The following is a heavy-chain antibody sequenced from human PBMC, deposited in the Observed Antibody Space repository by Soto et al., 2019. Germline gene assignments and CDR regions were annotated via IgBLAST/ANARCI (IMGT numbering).Heavy chain of an antibody. Sequence: PSETLSLTCSVSGGSISSSSYHWGWIRQPPGKGLEWIGTLYFRGSTGYNPSFKSRVTISADTSKDQVSLKLTSVTAADTAVYFCFGVLAATLDYWGQGTLVTVSS. CDR1: GGSISSSSYH. CDR2: LYFRGST. D-gene: IGHD3-16*01. V-gene: IGHV4-39*01. CDR3: FGVLAATLDY. J-gene: IGHJ4*02.